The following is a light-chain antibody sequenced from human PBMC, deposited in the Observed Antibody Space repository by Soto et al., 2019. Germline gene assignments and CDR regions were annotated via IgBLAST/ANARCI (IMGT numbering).Light chain of an antibody. Sequence: DIVMTQSPLSLPVTPGEPASISCRSSQSLLHSNGDNFLDWYLQKPGQSPQLMIYLGSSRSSGVPERYSGSGSGTDFTLKIDRVEAEDVGTYYCMQGLQTRPTFGQGTRLEIK. CDR2: LGS. V-gene: IGKV2-28*01. CDR3: MQGLQTRPT. J-gene: IGKJ5*01. CDR1: QSLLHSNGDNF.